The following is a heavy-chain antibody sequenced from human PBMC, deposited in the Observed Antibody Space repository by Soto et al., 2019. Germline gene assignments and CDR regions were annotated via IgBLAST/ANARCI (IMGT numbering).Heavy chain of an antibody. V-gene: IGHV5-10-1*01. CDR1: GYSFTSYW. D-gene: IGHD2-15*01. CDR3: ATRIFCSGGSCKDY. CDR2: IDPSDSYT. J-gene: IGHJ4*02. Sequence: PGESLKISCNGSGYSFTSYWISWVRQMPGKGLEWMGRIDPSDSYTNYSPSFQGHVTISADKSISTAYLQWSSLKASDTAMYYCATRIFCSGGSCKDYWGQGTLVTVYS.